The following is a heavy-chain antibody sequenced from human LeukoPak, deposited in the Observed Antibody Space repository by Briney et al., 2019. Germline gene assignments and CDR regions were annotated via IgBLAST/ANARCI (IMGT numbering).Heavy chain of an antibody. V-gene: IGHV3-30*18. CDR2: ISYDGSNK. D-gene: IGHD3-9*01. CDR1: GFTFSSYG. Sequence: GGSLRLSCAASGFTFSSYGMHWVRQAPGKGLEWVAVISYDGSNKYYADSVKGRFTISRDNSKNTLYLQMNSLRAEDTAVYYCAKDPYYDILTGYLNYWGQGTLVTVSS. J-gene: IGHJ4*02. CDR3: AKDPYYDILTGYLNY.